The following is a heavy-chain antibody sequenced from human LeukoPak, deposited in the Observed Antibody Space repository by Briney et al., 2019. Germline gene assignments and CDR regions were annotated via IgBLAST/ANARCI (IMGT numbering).Heavy chain of an antibody. D-gene: IGHD5-24*01. CDR3: AGHVEMATIGDY. CDR1: GGSISSYY. J-gene: IGHJ4*02. Sequence: SETLSLTCTVSGGSISSYYWSWIRQPPGKGLEWIGYIYYSGSTNYNPSLKSRVTISVDTSKNQFSLKLSSVTAADTAVYYCAGHVEMATIGDYWGQGTLVTVSS. CDR2: IYYSGST. V-gene: IGHV4-59*01.